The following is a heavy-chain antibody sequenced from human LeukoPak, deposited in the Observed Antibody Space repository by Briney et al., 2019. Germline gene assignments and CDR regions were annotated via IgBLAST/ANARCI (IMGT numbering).Heavy chain of an antibody. J-gene: IGHJ3*01. CDR1: GLSLSTYG. V-gene: IGHV3-13*04. CDR3: ARGAYTGFDV. D-gene: IGHD5-12*01. Sequence: GGSLRLSCAASGLSLSTYGMHWVRQATGEGLEWVSGIGKSGDTYYVGSVKGRFTISRDNAKNSLYLQMNSLRSGDTAVYYCARGAYTGFDVWGQGTVVTVSS. CDR2: IGKSGDT.